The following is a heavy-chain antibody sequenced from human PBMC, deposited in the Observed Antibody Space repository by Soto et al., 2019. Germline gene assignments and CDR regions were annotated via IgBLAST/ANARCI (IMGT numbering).Heavy chain of an antibody. CDR2: IYSGGSK. CDR3: ARGRYGPLYYYHYGMDA. Sequence: GGSLRLSCAASGFTVSSNYMSWVRQAPGKGLEWVSVIYSGGSKYYADSVKGRFTISRDNSKNTLYLQMNSLRAEDTAVDYCARGRYGPLYYYHYGMDAWGQGT. J-gene: IGHJ6*02. D-gene: IGHD1-1*01. V-gene: IGHV3-53*01. CDR1: GFTVSSNY.